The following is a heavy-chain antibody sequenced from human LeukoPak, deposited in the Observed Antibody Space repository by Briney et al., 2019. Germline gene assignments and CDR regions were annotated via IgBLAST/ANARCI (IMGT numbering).Heavy chain of an antibody. V-gene: IGHV3-74*01. CDR1: GFTFSSYG. Sequence: PGRSLRLSCAASGFTFSSYGMHWVRQAPGKGLVWVSRINSDGSSTSYADSVKGRFTISRDNAKNTLYLQMNSLRAEDTAVYYCARVPRYYGSGSYDYWGQGTLVTVSS. CDR2: INSDGSST. J-gene: IGHJ4*02. CDR3: ARVPRYYGSGSYDY. D-gene: IGHD3-10*01.